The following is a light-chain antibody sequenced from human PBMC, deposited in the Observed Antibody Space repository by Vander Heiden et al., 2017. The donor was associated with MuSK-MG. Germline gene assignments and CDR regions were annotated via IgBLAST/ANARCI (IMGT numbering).Light chain of an antibody. J-gene: IGLJ2*01. V-gene: IGLV2-8*01. CDR3: SSYAGSNNVV. CDR1: SSDVGGYNY. CDR2: EVS. Sequence: QSALPHPPPASGSPRQSVTISCTGTSSDVGGYNYVSWYQQHPGKAPKLMIYEVSKRPSGVPDRFSGSKSGNTASLTVSGLQAEDEADYYCSSYAGSNNVVFGGGTKLTVL.